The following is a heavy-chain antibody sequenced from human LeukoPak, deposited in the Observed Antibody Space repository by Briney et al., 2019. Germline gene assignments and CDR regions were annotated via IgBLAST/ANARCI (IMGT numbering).Heavy chain of an antibody. CDR2: INPNSGGT. Sequence: ASVKVSCKASGYTFSGSYMHWGRQAPGQGLEWRGWINPNSGGTNYAQKFQTRVTMTRDTSISTAYMELSRLRSDDTAVYYCAREKSITMKVVVKRGGKHFDYWGQGTLVTVSS. J-gene: IGHJ4*02. D-gene: IGHD3-22*01. CDR3: AREKSITMKVVVKRGGKHFDY. CDR1: GYTFSGSY. V-gene: IGHV1-2*02.